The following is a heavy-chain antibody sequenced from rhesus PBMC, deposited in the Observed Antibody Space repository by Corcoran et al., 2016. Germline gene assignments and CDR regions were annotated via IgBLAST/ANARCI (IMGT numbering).Heavy chain of an antibody. Sequence: EGQMVESGGDLVKLGGSLRLSCAASGFTLNIYGIHWVRQARGRGVEWVAVIASDGSNKQYAESVRDRFTISRDNSRNRVYLKMNNLKLEDTAVYYCSRFDVWGPGVMVIVSS. CDR1: GFTLNIYG. J-gene: IGHJ5-1*01. V-gene: IGHV3-54*02. CDR3: SRFDV. CDR2: IASDGSNK.